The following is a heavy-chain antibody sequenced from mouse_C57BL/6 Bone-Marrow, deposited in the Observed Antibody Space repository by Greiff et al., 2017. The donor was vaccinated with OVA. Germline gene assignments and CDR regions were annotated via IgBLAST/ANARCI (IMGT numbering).Heavy chain of an antibody. CDR2: IYPGSGST. CDR1: GYTFTSYW. CDR3: AKGGNYDYDGGDAMDY. D-gene: IGHD2-4*01. Sequence: QVQLKQPGAELVKPGASVKMSCKASGYTFTSYWITWVKQRPGQGLEWIGDIYPGSGSTNYNEKFKSKATLTVDTSSSTAYMQLSSLTSEDSAVYYCAKGGNYDYDGGDAMDYWGQGTSVTVSS. J-gene: IGHJ4*01. V-gene: IGHV1-55*01.